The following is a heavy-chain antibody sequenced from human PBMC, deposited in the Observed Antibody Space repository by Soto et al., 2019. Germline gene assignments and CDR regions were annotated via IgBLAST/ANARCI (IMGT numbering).Heavy chain of an antibody. J-gene: IGHJ6*02. CDR1: GGSFSGYY. D-gene: IGHD6-6*01. CDR2: INHSGST. V-gene: IGHV4-34*01. CDR3: ARGRSSIAARGRTFYYYCMDV. Sequence: KASETLSLTCAVYGGSFSGYYWSWIRQPPGKGLEWIGEINHSGSTNYNPSLKSRVTISVDTSKNQFSLKLSSVTAADTAVYYCARGRSSIAARGRTFYYYCMDVWGQGTTVTVSS.